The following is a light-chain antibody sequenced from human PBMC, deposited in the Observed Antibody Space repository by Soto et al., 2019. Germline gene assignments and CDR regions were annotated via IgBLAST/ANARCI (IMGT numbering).Light chain of an antibody. CDR2: GAS. V-gene: IGKV3-15*01. Sequence: EIVMTQSPATLSVSPGKSATLSCRASQSVRSNLAWYQQKPGQAPRHLIYGASTRATGIPARFSGSGSGTEYTLTISGLQSEDFAFYYCHQYNIWPPLLFGGGTKVEIK. CDR1: QSVRSN. CDR3: HQYNIWPPLL. J-gene: IGKJ4*01.